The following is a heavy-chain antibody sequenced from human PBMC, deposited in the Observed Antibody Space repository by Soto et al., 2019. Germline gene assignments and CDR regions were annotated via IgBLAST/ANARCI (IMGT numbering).Heavy chain of an antibody. D-gene: IGHD6-19*01. CDR1: GFTVSSNY. J-gene: IGHJ4*02. CDR2: IYSGGST. V-gene: IGHV3-53*01. CDR3: ASRLRRLVPSYYFDY. Sequence: EVQLVESGGGLIQPGGSLRLSCAASGFTVSSNYMSWVRQAPGKGLEWVSVIYSGGSTYYADSVKGRFTISRDNSKNTLYLQMNSLRAEDTAVYYCASRLRRLVPSYYFDYWGQGTLVTVSS.